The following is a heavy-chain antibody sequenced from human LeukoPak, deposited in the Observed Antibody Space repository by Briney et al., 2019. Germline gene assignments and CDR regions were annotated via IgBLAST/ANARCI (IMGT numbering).Heavy chain of an antibody. V-gene: IGHV3-48*03. CDR3: ASWTSYVWFGELLPFDY. CDR1: GFTFSSYE. CDR2: ISSSGSTI. Sequence: GGSLRLSCAASGFTFSSYEMNWVRQAPGKGLEWVSYISSSGSTIYYADSVKGRFTISRDNAKNSLYLQMNSLRAEDTAVYYCASWTSYVWFGELLPFDYWGQGTLVTVSS. J-gene: IGHJ4*02. D-gene: IGHD3-10*01.